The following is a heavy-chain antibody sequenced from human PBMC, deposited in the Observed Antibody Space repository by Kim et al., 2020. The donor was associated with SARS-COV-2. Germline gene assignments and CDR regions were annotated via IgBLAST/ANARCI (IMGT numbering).Heavy chain of an antibody. CDR2: LSDSGGDT. CDR1: GFTFSSFA. CDR3: AKKGLPAGGQWYFEV. D-gene: IGHD6-13*01. Sequence: GGSLRLSCAASGFTFSSFAMTWVRQAPGKGLEWVAILSDSGGDTFSADSVKGRFTISRDNSKNTVYLQMNSLRAEDTAVYYCAKKGLPAGGQWYFEVWGGGSPVTLSS. V-gene: IGHV3-23*01. J-gene: IGHJ2*01.